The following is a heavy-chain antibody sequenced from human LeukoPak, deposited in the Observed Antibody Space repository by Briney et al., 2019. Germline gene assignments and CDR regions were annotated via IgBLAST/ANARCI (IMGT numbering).Heavy chain of an antibody. CDR2: ISGSGIST. CDR3: ARRHQVHDGGAFDI. J-gene: IGHJ3*02. V-gene: IGHV3-23*01. CDR1: GFNFINYA. Sequence: HPGGSLRLSCAASGFNFINYAMTWVRQAPGKGLEWVSAISGSGISTYYGDSVKGRFTISRDNSKNTLSLQMDSLRAEDTAVYYCARRHQVHDGGAFDIWGQGTMVTVSS. D-gene: IGHD5/OR15-5a*01.